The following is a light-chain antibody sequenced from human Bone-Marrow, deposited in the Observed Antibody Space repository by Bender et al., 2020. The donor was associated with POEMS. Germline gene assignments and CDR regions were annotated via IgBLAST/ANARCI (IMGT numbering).Light chain of an antibody. Sequence: SSELTQPPSVSVAPGKTARIICGGNNIGSESVHWYQQKPGQAPVLVVYDDSDRPSGIPERFSGSNSGNTATLTISRVEAVDEADYYCQVWDSSSDHPVFGGGTKLTVL. V-gene: IGLV3-21*03. J-gene: IGLJ2*01. CDR1: NIGSES. CDR2: DDS. CDR3: QVWDSSSDHPV.